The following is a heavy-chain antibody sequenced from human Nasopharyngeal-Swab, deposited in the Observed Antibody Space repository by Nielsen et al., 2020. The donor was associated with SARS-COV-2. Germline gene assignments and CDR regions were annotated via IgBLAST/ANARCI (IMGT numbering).Heavy chain of an antibody. CDR3: ANTHSGSYQGAFDI. V-gene: IGHV3-30*18. CDR1: GFTFSSYG. D-gene: IGHD1-26*01. CDR2: ISYDGSNK. Sequence: GESLNISCAASGFTFSSYGMHWVRQAPGKGLEWVAVISYDGSNKYYADSVKGRFTISRDNSKNTLYLQMNSLRAEDTAVYYCANTHSGSYQGAFDIWGQGTMITVSS. J-gene: IGHJ3*02.